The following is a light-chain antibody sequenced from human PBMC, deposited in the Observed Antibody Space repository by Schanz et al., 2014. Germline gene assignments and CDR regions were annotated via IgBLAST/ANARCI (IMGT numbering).Light chain of an antibody. CDR2: SNN. J-gene: IGLJ2*01. Sequence: QSVLTQPPSASGTPGQRVTISCSGSSSNIGSNIVNWYQQFPGTAPKLVIYSNNRRPSGVPDRFSGSKSGTSASLAISGLQSEDEADYYCQSYDSSLSGGVFGGGTKLTVL. CDR3: QSYDSSLSGGV. V-gene: IGLV1-44*01. CDR1: SSNIGSNI.